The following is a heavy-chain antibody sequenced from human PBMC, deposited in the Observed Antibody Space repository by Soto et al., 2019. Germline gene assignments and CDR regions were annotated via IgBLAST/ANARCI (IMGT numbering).Heavy chain of an antibody. CDR1: GDTFTNSA. CDR2: ISAYNGNT. CDR3: AREGSRSGRPRPHTYIDY. D-gene: IGHD6-13*01. J-gene: IGHJ4*02. Sequence: ASVKVSCKASGDTFTNSAFIWVRQGPGQGLEWMGWISAYNGNTDYEQKFQGRVTMTTDTSTSTAHMELRSLRSDDTAVYYCAREGSRSGRPRPHTYIDYWGQGTLVTVSS. V-gene: IGHV1-18*01.